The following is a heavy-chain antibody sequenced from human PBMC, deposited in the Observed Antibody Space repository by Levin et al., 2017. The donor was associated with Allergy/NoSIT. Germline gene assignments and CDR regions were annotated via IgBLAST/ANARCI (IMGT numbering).Heavy chain of an antibody. CDR2: TKHDGTEK. CDR3: ARNWRSAFDI. Sequence: ASVKVSCAASGFTFSSYWMCWVRQAPGKGLEWVANTKHDGTEKYYVDSVRGRFTISRDNAKNSVYLQMTSLRVEDTAVYYCARNWRSAFDIWGQGTMVTVSS. D-gene: IGHD2-8*02. V-gene: IGHV3-7*04. CDR1: GFTFSSYW. J-gene: IGHJ3*02.